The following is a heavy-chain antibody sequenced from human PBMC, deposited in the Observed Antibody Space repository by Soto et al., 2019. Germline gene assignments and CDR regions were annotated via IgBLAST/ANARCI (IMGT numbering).Heavy chain of an antibody. CDR1: GYTFTSYG. D-gene: IGHD3-22*01. V-gene: IGHV1-18*01. Sequence: ASVKVSCKASGYTFTSYGISWVRQAPGQGLEWMGWISPYNGNTNYAQKLQGRVTMTTDTSTSTAYMELRSLRSDDTAVYYCARGGDYYDSSGPGRCWGQGTLVTVSS. CDR3: ARGGDYYDSSGPGRC. J-gene: IGHJ4*02. CDR2: ISPYNGNT.